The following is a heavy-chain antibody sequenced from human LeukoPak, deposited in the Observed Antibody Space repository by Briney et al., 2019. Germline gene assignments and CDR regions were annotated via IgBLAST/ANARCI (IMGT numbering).Heavy chain of an antibody. Sequence: PSETLSLTCAVYGGSFSGYHWSWIRQPPGKGLEWIGEINHSGSTNYNPSLKSRVTISVDTSKNQFSLKLSSVTALDTAVYFCARGPPTDYNDGSGFYSVFHYWGQGTLVTVSS. V-gene: IGHV4-34*01. D-gene: IGHD3-22*01. J-gene: IGHJ4*02. CDR3: ARGPPTDYNDGSGFYSVFHY. CDR1: GGSFSGYH. CDR2: INHSGST.